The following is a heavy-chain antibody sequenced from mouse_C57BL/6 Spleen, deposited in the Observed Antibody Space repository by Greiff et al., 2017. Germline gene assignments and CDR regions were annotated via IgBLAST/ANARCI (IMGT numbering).Heavy chain of an antibody. V-gene: IGHV14-4*01. CDR1: GFNIKDDY. D-gene: IGHD1-1*01. J-gene: IGHJ3*01. CDR2: LDPENGDT. Sequence: VQLQQSGAELVRPGASVKLSCTASGFNIKDDYMHWVKQRPEQGLEWIGWLDPENGDTEYASNFQGKATITADTSSNTAYLQLSSLTSEDTAVYYCTTDYYGSSYTWFAYWGQGTLVTVSA. CDR3: TTDYYGSSYTWFAY.